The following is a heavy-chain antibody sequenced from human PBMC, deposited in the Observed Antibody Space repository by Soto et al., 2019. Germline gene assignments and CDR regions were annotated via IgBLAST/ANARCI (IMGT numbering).Heavy chain of an antibody. CDR3: AKDRPVKARSGSLSS. J-gene: IGHJ5*02. V-gene: IGHV3-30*18. CDR2: ISYDGGNR. Sequence: LRLSCVVSGFIFSDYGMHWVRQAPGKGLEWVALISYDGGNRYYADPVKGRFTISRDNSKNTLYLQMNSLRAEDTAVYYCAKDRPVKARSGSLSSWGQGTLVTVSS. CDR1: GFIFSDYG. D-gene: IGHD1-26*01.